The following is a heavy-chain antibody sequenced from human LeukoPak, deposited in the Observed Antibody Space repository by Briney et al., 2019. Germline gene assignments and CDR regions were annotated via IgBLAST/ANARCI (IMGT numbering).Heavy chain of an antibody. J-gene: IGHJ4*02. CDR2: INPNSGAT. CDR3: AREPPRGRGSYYFYY. CDR1: GYTFTGYY. Sequence: ASVKVSCKPSGYTFTGYYMHWVRQAPGQGLEWMGWINPNSGATNYAQKFQGRVTVTRDTSINTAYMELSRLRSDDTAVYYCAREPPRGRGSYYFYYWGQGTLVTVSS. D-gene: IGHD3-10*01. V-gene: IGHV1-2*02.